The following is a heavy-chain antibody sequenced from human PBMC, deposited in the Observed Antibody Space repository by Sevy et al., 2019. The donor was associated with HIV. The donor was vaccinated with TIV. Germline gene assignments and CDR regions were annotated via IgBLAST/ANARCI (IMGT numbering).Heavy chain of an antibody. CDR2: ISASGGST. V-gene: IGHV3-23*01. CDR1: GLTFSSYA. J-gene: IGHJ4*02. CDR3: AKCGAYFGSRTCYFDY. Sequence: GGSLRLSCAASGLTFSSYAMSWVRQAPGKGLEWVSAISASGGSTNYVDSVRGRFTISRDNSKNTLYLQMNSLGAEDTAVYYCAKCGAYFGSRTCYFDYWGQGTLVTVSS. D-gene: IGHD3-10*01.